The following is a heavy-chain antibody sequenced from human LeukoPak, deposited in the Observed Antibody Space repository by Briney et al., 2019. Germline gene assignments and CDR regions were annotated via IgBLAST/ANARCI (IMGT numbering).Heavy chain of an antibody. CDR3: ARRSAPNYNDY. D-gene: IGHD3-10*01. J-gene: IGHJ4*02. CDR1: GYTFTGYY. V-gene: IGHV1-2*02. Sequence: APVKVSCKASGYTFTGYYMHWVRQAPGQGLEWMGWINPNSGGTNYAQKFQGRVTMTRDTSISTAYMELSRLRSDDTAVYYCARRSAPNYNDYWGQGTLVSVSS. CDR2: INPNSGGT.